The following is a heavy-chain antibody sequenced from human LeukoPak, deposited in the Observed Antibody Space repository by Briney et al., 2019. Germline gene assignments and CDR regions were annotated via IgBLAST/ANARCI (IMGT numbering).Heavy chain of an antibody. V-gene: IGHV1-69*13. CDR3: ARDGVGGGYSYGYVGFDY. CDR1: GGTFSSYA. CDR2: IIPIFGTA. Sequence: SVKVSCKASGGTFSSYAISWVRQAPGQGLEWMGGIIPIFGTANYAQKFQGRVTITADESTSTAYMELSSLRSEDTAVYYCARDGVGGGYSYGYVGFDYWGQGTLVTVSS. J-gene: IGHJ4*02. D-gene: IGHD5-18*01.